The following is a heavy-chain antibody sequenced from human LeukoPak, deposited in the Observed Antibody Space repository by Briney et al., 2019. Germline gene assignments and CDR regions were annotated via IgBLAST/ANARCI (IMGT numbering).Heavy chain of an antibody. J-gene: IGHJ5*02. CDR2: IYTSGGT. CDR1: GGSIWSSY. D-gene: IGHD3-9*01. CDR3: VRYTDILTGYSSINWFDP. V-gene: IGHV4-4*07. Sequence: SETLSLTCSVSGGSIWSSYWSWIRQPAGKGLEWIGRIYTSGGTYHNPSLKSRITMSVDTSKNQFSLRLRSVTAADTAVYYCVRYTDILTGYSSINWFDPLGQGTLVTVSS.